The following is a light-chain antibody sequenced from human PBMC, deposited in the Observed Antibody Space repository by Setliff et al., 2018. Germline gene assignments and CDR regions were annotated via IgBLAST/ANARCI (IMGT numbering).Light chain of an antibody. Sequence: LTQPASVSGSPGQSITISCTGTSSDIGDSKYVSWYQQHPGKAPKLLIFDVGVRPSGVSNRFSGSKSGNTASLSISGLQAEDEAEYYCSSYGSSTLRFGGGTKVTVL. J-gene: IGLJ2*01. CDR2: DVG. CDR3: SSYGSSTLR. CDR1: SSDIGDSKY. V-gene: IGLV2-14*03.